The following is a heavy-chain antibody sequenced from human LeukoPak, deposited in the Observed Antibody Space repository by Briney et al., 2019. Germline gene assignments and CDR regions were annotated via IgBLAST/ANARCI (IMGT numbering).Heavy chain of an antibody. CDR1: GGSTSSDY. V-gene: IGHV4-59*12. CDR3: ARVRYYYDSSGYYPKRKTYGMDV. J-gene: IGHJ6*02. Sequence: PSETLSLTCTVSGGSTSSDYWSWIRQSPGKGLEWVGYVYNSGDTGKNPSLKSRVTILLDTSKNQFSLKLSSVTAADTAVYYCARVRYYYDSSGYYPKRKTYGMDVWGQGTTVTVSS. D-gene: IGHD3-22*01. CDR2: VYNSGDT.